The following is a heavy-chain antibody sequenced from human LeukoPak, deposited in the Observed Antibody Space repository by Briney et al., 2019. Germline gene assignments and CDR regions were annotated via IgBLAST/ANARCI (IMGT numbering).Heavy chain of an antibody. CDR3: ARVAGTAPSPNDY. CDR1: GYTFASYY. V-gene: IGHV1-18*04. Sequence: ASVRVSCKASGYTFASYYMHWVRQAPGQGLEWMGWISAYNGNTNYAQKLQGRVTMTTDTSTSTAYMELRSLRSDDTAVYYCARVAGTAPSPNDYWGQGTLVTVSS. CDR2: ISAYNGNT. D-gene: IGHD1-7*01. J-gene: IGHJ4*02.